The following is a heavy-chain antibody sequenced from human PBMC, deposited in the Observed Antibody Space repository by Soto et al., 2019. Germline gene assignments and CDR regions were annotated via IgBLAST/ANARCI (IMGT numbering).Heavy chain of an antibody. Sequence: GGSLRLSCAASGYTFSSYGMHWVRQAPGKGLEWLADISYDGSNQYYADSVKGRFTISRDNSKNTLFLQMHSLRAEDSAVYYCAKDLQAYYYHMDVWGQGTTVTVSS. V-gene: IGHV3-30*18. CDR2: ISYDGSNQ. CDR1: GYTFSSYG. D-gene: IGHD4-4*01. CDR3: AKDLQAYYYHMDV. J-gene: IGHJ6*02.